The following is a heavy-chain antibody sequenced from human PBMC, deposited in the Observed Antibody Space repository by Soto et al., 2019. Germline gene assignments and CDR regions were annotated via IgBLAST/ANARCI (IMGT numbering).Heavy chain of an antibody. J-gene: IGHJ4*02. D-gene: IGHD3-22*01. V-gene: IGHV1-2*02. CDR3: ARFYDSSGYYAPDYFDY. Sequence: ASVKVSCTASGYTFTGYYMHWVRQAPGQGLEWMGGINPNSGGTNYAQKFQGRVTITTDKSTSTAYMELSSLRSEDTAVYYCARFYDSSGYYAPDYFDYWGQGTLVTVSS. CDR1: GYTFTGYY. CDR2: INPNSGGT.